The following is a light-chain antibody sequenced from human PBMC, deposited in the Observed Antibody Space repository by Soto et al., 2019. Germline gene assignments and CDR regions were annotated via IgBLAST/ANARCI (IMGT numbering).Light chain of an antibody. J-gene: IGKJ4*01. CDR2: GAS. Sequence: EIVMTQSPATLSVSPGERATLSCRATQSVSTKLAWYQQKPGQAPRLLIYGASTGATGIPARFSGSGSGTEFTLIISSPQSEDFAVYYCQQYSSWPLTFGGGTKVEIK. CDR1: QSVSTK. V-gene: IGKV3-15*01. CDR3: QQYSSWPLT.